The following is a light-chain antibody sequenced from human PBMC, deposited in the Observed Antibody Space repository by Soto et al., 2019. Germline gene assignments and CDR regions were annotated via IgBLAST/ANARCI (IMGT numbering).Light chain of an antibody. J-gene: IGKJ2*01. Sequence: DIVLTQSPATLSVSPGDRVTLSCRASESLFGFLAWYQQKPGQAPRLLMYGVSTRATGIPARFSGGGSATDFTLPISSLQSEDSAFYFCQGYNEWPLASGLGTRLEI. CDR3: QGYNEWPLA. CDR2: GVS. V-gene: IGKV3-15*01. CDR1: ESLFGF.